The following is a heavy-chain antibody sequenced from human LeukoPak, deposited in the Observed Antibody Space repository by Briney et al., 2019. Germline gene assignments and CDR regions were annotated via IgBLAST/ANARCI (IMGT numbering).Heavy chain of an antibody. V-gene: IGHV4-59*01. Sequence: AETLSLTCTVSGGSITSSYWSCIRQSPGKGLGWIGYIHYTGSTNYSPSLKSRVTMLIDTSKNQFSLKLSSVDAADTAVYYCARGRYSAGDNWFDPWGQGTLVTVSS. CDR2: IHYTGST. CDR1: GGSITSSY. D-gene: IGHD3-9*01. J-gene: IGHJ5*02. CDR3: ARGRYSAGDNWFDP.